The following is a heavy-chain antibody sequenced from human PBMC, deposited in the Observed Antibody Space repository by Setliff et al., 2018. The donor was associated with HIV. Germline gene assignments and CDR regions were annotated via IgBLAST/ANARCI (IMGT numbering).Heavy chain of an antibody. Sequence: KTSETLSLTCTVSGDSIRGYYWSWIRQPPGKGLEWVGYVFYTGFAAYNPSLKSRLTISVDTSKSQFSLRLTSVTAADTAIYYCARQVSIPGVAITPVDYWGQGALVTVSS. CDR2: VFYTGFA. J-gene: IGHJ4*02. CDR3: ARQVSIPGVAITPVDY. D-gene: IGHD5-12*01. CDR1: GDSIRGYY. V-gene: IGHV4-59*08.